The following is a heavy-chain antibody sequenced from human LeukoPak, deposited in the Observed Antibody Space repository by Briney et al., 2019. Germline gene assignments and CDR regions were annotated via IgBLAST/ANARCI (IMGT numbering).Heavy chain of an antibody. D-gene: IGHD6-13*01. J-gene: IGHJ4*02. CDR2: ISYDGSNK. CDR3: AKGGEVSSWYKRLKLYFDS. V-gene: IGHV3-30*18. CDR1: GFTFSNAW. Sequence: GGSLRLSCAASGFTFSNAWMSWVRQAPGKGLEWVAVISYDGSNKYYADSVKGRFTISRDNSKNTLYPQMNSLRAEDTAVYYCAKGGEVSSWYKRLKLYFDSWSRGTLVTVSS.